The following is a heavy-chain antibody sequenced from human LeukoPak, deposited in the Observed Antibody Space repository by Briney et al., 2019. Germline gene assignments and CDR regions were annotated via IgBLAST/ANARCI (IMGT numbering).Heavy chain of an antibody. Sequence: SQTLSLTCAISGDSVSSNSAGWNWIRQSPSRGLEWLGRTYYRSKWYNDYAVSVKSRITINPDTSKNQFSLQLNSVTPEDTAVYYCARVGERLGKCYFDCWGQGTLVTVSS. CDR3: ARVGERLGKCYFDC. D-gene: IGHD1-26*01. CDR2: TYYRSKWYN. J-gene: IGHJ4*02. CDR1: GDSVSSNSAG. V-gene: IGHV6-1*01.